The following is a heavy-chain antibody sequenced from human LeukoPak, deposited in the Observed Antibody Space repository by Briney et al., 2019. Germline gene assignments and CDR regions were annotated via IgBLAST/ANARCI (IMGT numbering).Heavy chain of an antibody. V-gene: IGHV4-59*01. Sequence: SETLSLTCTVSGGSISSYYWSWIRQPPGKGLEWIGHIYYSGSTNYNPSLKSRVTISVDTSKNLFSLKLSSVTAADTAVYYCARDANLYYYDSSGYYWSYFDYWGQGTLVTVSS. CDR2: IYYSGST. D-gene: IGHD3-22*01. CDR3: ARDANLYYYDSSGYYWSYFDY. CDR1: GGSISSYY. J-gene: IGHJ4*02.